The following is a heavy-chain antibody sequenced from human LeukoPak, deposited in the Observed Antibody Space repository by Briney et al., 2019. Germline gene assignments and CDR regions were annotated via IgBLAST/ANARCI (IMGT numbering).Heavy chain of an antibody. Sequence: PGGSLRLSCAASGFTFSSFGMHWVRQAPGKGLEWVAVISYDGGYKYYADSVKGRFTISRDNSKNTLYLQMNSLRAEDTAVYYCAKVGDYGDYALDYWGQGTLVTVSS. CDR1: GFTFSSFG. CDR3: AKVGDYGDYALDY. D-gene: IGHD4-17*01. J-gene: IGHJ4*02. V-gene: IGHV3-30*18. CDR2: ISYDGGYK.